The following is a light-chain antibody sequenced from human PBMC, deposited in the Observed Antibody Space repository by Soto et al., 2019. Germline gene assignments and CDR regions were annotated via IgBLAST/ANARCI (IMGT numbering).Light chain of an antibody. V-gene: IGLV2-23*03. CDR3: CSYGGSSTFDV. J-gene: IGLJ1*01. CDR1: SSDVPHYPL. CDR2: EGS. Sequence: QSALAQPASGSGSPGQSITISCTGSSSDVPHYPLVSWYQQSPRKAPKLIIYEGSKRPSGVSNRFSGSRSGNTASLTISGLQPEDEADYYCCSYGGSSTFDVYGTGTKVTVL.